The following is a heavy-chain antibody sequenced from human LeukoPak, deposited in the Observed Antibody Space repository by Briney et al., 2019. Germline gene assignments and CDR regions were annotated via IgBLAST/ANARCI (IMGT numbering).Heavy chain of an antibody. CDR3: ARADYYDSSGFDY. Sequence: SATLSLTCTVSGGSISSGSYYWSWIRQPAGKGLEWIGRIYTSGSTNYNPSLKSRVTISVDTSKNQFSLKLSSVTAADTAVYYCARADYYDSSGFDYWGQGTLVTVSS. D-gene: IGHD3-22*01. CDR1: GGSISSGSYY. J-gene: IGHJ4*02. CDR2: IYTSGST. V-gene: IGHV4-61*02.